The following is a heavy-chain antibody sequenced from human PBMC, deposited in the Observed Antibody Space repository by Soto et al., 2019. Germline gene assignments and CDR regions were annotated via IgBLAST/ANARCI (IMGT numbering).Heavy chain of an antibody. CDR2: IYATGTT. Sequence: RKSAGKGLEWIGRIYATGTTDYNPSLKSRVMMSVDTSKNQFSLKLSSVTAADTAVYYCSTLMARTNYFYYGIDVSGEATTVTLSS. CDR3: STLMARTNYFYYGIDV. V-gene: IGHV4-4*07. J-gene: IGHJ6*02. D-gene: IGHD5-12*01.